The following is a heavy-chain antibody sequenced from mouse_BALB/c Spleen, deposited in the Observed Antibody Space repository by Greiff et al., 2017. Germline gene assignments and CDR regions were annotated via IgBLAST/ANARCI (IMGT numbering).Heavy chain of an antibody. CDR1: GFTFSSYY. J-gene: IGHJ4*01. D-gene: IGHD1-1*01. Sequence: EVKVVESGGGLVKLGGSLKLSCAASGFTFSSYYMSWVRQTPEKRLELVAAINSNGGSTYYPDTVKGRFTISRDNAKNTLYLQMSSLKSEDTALYYCARRSTTYAMDYWGQGTSVTVSS. CDR3: ARRSTTYAMDY. V-gene: IGHV5-6-2*01. CDR2: INSNGGST.